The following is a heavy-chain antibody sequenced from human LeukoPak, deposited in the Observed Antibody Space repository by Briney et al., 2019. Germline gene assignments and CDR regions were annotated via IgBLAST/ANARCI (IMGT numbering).Heavy chain of an antibody. CDR2: TDYRSKWNT. CDR3: AREGRHAFDI. J-gene: IGHJ3*02. Sequence: SQTLSLTCAISGDSVSNNSATWNWIRQSPSRGLEWLGRTDYRSKWNTDYAVSVKSRTTINPDTSKNQFSLHLNSVTPEDAAVYYCAREGRHAFDIWGQGTMVTVSS. V-gene: IGHV6-1*01. D-gene: IGHD2-15*01. CDR1: GDSVSNNSAT.